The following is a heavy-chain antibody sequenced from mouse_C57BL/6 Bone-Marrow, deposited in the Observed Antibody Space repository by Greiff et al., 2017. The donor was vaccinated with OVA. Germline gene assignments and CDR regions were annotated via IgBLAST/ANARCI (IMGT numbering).Heavy chain of an antibody. CDR3: ATTYYDYDGGMDY. V-gene: IGHV1-78*01. CDR2: IYPRDGST. D-gene: IGHD2-4*01. CDR1: GYTFTDHT. J-gene: IGHJ4*01. Sequence: VKLQESDAELVKPGASVKISCKVSGYTFTDHTIHWMKQRPEQGLEWIGYIYPRDGSTKYNEKFKGKATLTADKSSSTAYMQLNSLTSEDSAVYFCATTYYDYDGGMDYWGQGTSVTVSS.